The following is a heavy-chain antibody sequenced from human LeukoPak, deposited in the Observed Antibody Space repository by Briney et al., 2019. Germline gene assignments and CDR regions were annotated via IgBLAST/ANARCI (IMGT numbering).Heavy chain of an antibody. D-gene: IGHD7-27*01. J-gene: IGHJ4*02. CDR3: ARDRRLEGAHWGFDH. V-gene: IGHV4-39*07. CDR2: IYYSGST. Sequence: SETLSLTCTVSGGSISSSSYYWGWIRQPPGKGLEWIGSIYYSGSTYYNPSLKSRVTISVDTSKNQFSLRLNSVTAADTAVYYCARDRRLEGAHWGFDHWGQGTLVTVSS. CDR1: GGSISSSSYY.